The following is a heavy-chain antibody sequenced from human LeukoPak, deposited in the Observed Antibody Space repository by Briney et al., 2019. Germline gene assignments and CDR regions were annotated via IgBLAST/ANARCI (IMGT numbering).Heavy chain of an antibody. CDR3: ARVHCSSTSCPSDGFFDY. J-gene: IGHJ4*02. CDR1: GGSFSGYY. CDR2: INHSGST. Sequence: PSETLSLTCAVYGGSFSGYYWSWIRQPPGKGLEWIGEINHSGSTNYNPSLKSRVTISVDTSKNQFSLKLSSVTAADTAVYYCARVHCSSTSCPSDGFFDYWGQGTLVTVSS. V-gene: IGHV4-34*01. D-gene: IGHD2-2*01.